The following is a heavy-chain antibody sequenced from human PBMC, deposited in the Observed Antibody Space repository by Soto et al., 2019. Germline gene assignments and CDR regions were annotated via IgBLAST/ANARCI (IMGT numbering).Heavy chain of an antibody. D-gene: IGHD2-15*01. CDR2: ISGSGGST. CDR3: AKDRVCSGGTCYFDY. CDR1: GFTFSSYT. Sequence: GGSLKLSCAASGFTFSSYTMSWVRPAPGKGLEWVSAISGSGGSTYYADSVKGRFTISRDNSKNTLYLQMSGLRAEDAAIYYCAKDRVCSGGTCYFDYWGQGTLVTVSS. J-gene: IGHJ4*02. V-gene: IGHV3-23*01.